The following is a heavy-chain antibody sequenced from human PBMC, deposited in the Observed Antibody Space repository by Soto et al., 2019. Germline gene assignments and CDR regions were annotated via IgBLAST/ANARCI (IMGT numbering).Heavy chain of an antibody. V-gene: IGHV3-21*01. D-gene: IGHD3-9*01. J-gene: IGHJ6*02. Sequence: GGSLRLSCAASGFTFSSYSMNWVRQAPGKGLEWVSSISSSSSYIYYADSVKGRFTISRDNAKNSLYLQMNSLRAEDTAVYYCARDSMNVLRYFDWLEGDAYYYGMDVWGQGTTVTVSS. CDR3: ARDSMNVLRYFDWLEGDAYYYGMDV. CDR1: GFTFSSYS. CDR2: ISSSSSYI.